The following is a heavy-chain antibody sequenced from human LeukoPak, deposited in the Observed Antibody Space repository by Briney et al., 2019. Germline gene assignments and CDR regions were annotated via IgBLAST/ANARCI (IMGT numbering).Heavy chain of an antibody. Sequence: PSETLSLTCTVSGGSISNFYWSWIRQPPGKGLEWIGYIDKGGSTNFNPSLKSRGTISVDTSKNQYSLKLSSVTAADTAVYYCAGDHGGKDGGGFHFDHWGRGTLVTVSS. D-gene: IGHD4-23*01. CDR1: GGSISNFY. V-gene: IGHV4-59*01. J-gene: IGHJ4*02. CDR2: IDKGGST. CDR3: AGDHGGKDGGGFHFDH.